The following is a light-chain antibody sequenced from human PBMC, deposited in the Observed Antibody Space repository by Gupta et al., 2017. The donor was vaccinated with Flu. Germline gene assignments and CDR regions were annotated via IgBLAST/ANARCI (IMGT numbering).Light chain of an antibody. Sequence: ALTQPVSVSGSPLQSITISCTGTSRDVGGYDYVSWYLQHPGKAPTVLIFEVTNRPSGVSNRFSGSKSGRTASLTISGFQSEDEGDYYSSSYTSRSTYIFGTGTKVTVL. CDR1: SRDVGGYDY. CDR3: SSYTSRSTYI. J-gene: IGLJ1*01. V-gene: IGLV2-14*01. CDR2: EVT.